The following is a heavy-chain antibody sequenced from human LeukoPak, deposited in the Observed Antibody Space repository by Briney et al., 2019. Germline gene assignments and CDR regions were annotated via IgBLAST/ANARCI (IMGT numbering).Heavy chain of an antibody. CDR3: AREGYSYGYNWFDP. J-gene: IGHJ5*02. CDR2: IFHSGST. V-gene: IGHV4-59*01. CDR1: GGSISSYY. D-gene: IGHD5-18*01. Sequence: PSETLSLTCTVSGGSISSYYWSWIRQPPGKGLEWIGYIFHSGSTNYNPSLKSRVTISVDTSKNQFSLKLNSVTAADTAVYYCAREGYSYGYNWFDPWGQGTLVTVSS.